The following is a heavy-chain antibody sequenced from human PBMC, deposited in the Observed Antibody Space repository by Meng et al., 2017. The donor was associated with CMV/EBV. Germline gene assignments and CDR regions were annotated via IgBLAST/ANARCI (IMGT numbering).Heavy chain of an antibody. V-gene: IGHV1-18*01. CDR3: ARARVDDVLTGYLPQGDVYYYGMDV. J-gene: IGHJ6*02. Sequence: ASVKVPCKTSGYTFTSYGITWVRQAPGQGLEWMGWISAYNGNTNYAQKLQGRVTMTTDTSTSTACMDLRDLRFDDTAVYYCARARVDDVLTGYLPQGDVYYYGMDVWGLGTTVTVSS. D-gene: IGHD3-9*01. CDR1: GYTFTSYG. CDR2: ISAYNGNT.